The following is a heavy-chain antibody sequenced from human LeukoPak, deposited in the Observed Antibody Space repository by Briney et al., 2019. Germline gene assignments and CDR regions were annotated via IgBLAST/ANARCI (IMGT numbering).Heavy chain of an antibody. CDR2: ISSNGGST. D-gene: IGHD6-19*01. Sequence: PGGPLRLSCAASGFTFSTYAMHWVRRAPGKGLEYVSAISSNGGSTCHANSVKGRFTISRDNSKNTLYLQMGSLRGEDMAVYYCARSGDSGWYSDYWGQGTLVTVSS. CDR1: GFTFSTYA. V-gene: IGHV3-64*01. CDR3: ARSGDSGWYSDY. J-gene: IGHJ4*02.